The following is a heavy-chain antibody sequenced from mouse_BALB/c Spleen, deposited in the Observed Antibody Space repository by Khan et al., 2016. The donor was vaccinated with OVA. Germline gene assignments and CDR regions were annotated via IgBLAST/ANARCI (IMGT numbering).Heavy chain of an antibody. Sequence: QVQLKESGAVLVRPGVSVKISCKGSGYKFTDFVMHWMKQSHAKSLEWIGVISTYYGDTTHNQRFRGKATMTVDKSSSTAYMELAGLTSEDSAIYFGVRGSVEYRFAYWGQGTLVTVSA. CDR3: VRGSVEYRFAY. CDR2: ISTYYGDT. D-gene: IGHD1-3*01. V-gene: IGHV1S137*01. J-gene: IGHJ3*01. CDR1: GYKFTDFV.